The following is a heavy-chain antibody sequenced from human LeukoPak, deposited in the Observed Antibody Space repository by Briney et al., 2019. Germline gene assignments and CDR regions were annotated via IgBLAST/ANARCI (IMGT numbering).Heavy chain of an antibody. CDR2: IYPGDSGP. CDR3: GMSGDRVPLQDDVFDV. J-gene: IGHJ3*01. V-gene: IGHV5-51*01. Sequence: GQSLKISCKVSGYSFTSYCIGWVRQMPGKGLEWMGIIYPGDSGPTYSPSFQGQVTISVDKSINTAYLQWSSLQASDTAMYYCGMSGDRVPLQDDVFDVWGQGTMVTVST. D-gene: IGHD1-26*01. CDR1: GYSFTSYC.